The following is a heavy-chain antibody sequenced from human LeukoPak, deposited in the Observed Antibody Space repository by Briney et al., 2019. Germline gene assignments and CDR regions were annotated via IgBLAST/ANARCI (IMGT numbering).Heavy chain of an antibody. CDR2: IYNIGST. CDR1: GGSISSNNW. CDR3: GRAPAVWGEEDYYYDYYMDV. J-gene: IGHJ6*03. Sequence: SGTLSLTCAVSGGSISSNNWWSGVRQPPGKGLEWIGEIYNIGSTNYNPSLKSRVTISVDKSKNKFSLKLKPVTAADTAVYYCGRAPAVWGEEDYYYDYYMDVWCKGTTVIVSS. D-gene: IGHD3-10*01. V-gene: IGHV4-4*02.